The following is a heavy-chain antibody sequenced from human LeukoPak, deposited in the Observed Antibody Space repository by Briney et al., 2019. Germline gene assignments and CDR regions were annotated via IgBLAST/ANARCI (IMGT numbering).Heavy chain of an antibody. J-gene: IGHJ5*02. CDR3: ARGRGKNSSRKNWFDP. V-gene: IGHV4-34*01. Sequence: PSETLSLTCAVYGGSFIGYYWSWIRQPPGKGLEWIGEINHSGSTNYNPSLKSRVTISVETSKNQFSLKLSSVTAADTAVYYCARGRGKNSSRKNWFDPWGQGTLVTVSS. CDR2: INHSGST. D-gene: IGHD6-13*01. CDR1: GGSFIGYY.